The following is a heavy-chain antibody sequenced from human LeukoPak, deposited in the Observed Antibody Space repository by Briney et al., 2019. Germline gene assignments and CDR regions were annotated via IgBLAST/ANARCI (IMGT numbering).Heavy chain of an antibody. D-gene: IGHD3-22*01. CDR3: ARDYDSSGYYGP. Sequence: ASVKVSCKASGGTFSSYAISWVRQAPGQGLEWMGRIIPIFGTANYAQKFQGRVTITTDESTSTAYMELSSLRSEDTAVYYCARDYDSSGYYGPWGQGTLVTVSS. CDR2: IIPIFGTA. V-gene: IGHV1-69*05. J-gene: IGHJ5*02. CDR1: GGTFSSYA.